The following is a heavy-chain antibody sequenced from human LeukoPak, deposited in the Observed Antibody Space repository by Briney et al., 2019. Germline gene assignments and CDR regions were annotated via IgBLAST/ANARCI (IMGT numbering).Heavy chain of an antibody. CDR2: IYYSGST. CDR3: ARSDAPYYEGEVYFDY. V-gene: IGHV4-30-4*01. D-gene: IGHD3-22*01. CDR1: GGSINSGAHY. Sequence: SKTLSLTCTVSGGSINSGAHYWSWIRQPPGKGLEWIGYIYYSGSTYYNPSLKSQVTISVDTSKNQFSLKLRSVTAADTAVFYCARSDAPYYEGEVYFDYWGQGTLVTVSS. J-gene: IGHJ4*02.